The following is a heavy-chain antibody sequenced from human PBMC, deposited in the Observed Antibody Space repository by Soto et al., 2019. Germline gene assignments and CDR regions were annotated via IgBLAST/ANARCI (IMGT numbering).Heavy chain of an antibody. Sequence: QVQLQESGPGLVKPSETLSLTCTVSGGSISSYYWSWIRQPPGKGLEWIGYIYYSGSTNYNPSLKSRVTISVDTSKNQFSLKLSSVTAADTAVYYCARGAARSLYNYYGMDVWGQGTTVTVSS. V-gene: IGHV4-59*01. CDR1: GGSISSYY. CDR3: ARGAARSLYNYYGMDV. D-gene: IGHD6-6*01. J-gene: IGHJ6*02. CDR2: IYYSGST.